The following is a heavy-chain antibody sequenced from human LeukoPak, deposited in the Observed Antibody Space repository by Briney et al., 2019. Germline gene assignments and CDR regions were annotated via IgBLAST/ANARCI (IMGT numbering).Heavy chain of an antibody. CDR2: VSPKTGDT. Sequence: ASVKVSCKASGYTLSNYDISWIRQATGQGLDWMGWVSPKTGDTGYTQKFRGRVTMTWNTSINTAYMELSGLRSDDTAVYYCARGRPHADWGQGTPVTVSS. CDR3: ARGRPHAD. CDR1: GYTLSNYD. J-gene: IGHJ4*03. D-gene: IGHD2-2*01. V-gene: IGHV1-8*01.